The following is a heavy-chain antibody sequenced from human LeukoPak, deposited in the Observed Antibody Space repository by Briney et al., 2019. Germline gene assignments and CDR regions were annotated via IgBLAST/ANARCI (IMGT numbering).Heavy chain of an antibody. CDR3: AKDLEVITDDY. CDR1: GFTFRSYG. J-gene: IGHJ4*02. V-gene: IGHV3-30*18. D-gene: IGHD3-22*01. Sequence: GGSLRLSCAASGFTFRSYGMHWVRQAPGKGLEWVAVISYDGSNKDYADSVKGRFTIPRDNSKNTLYLQMNSLRAEDTAVYYCAKDLEVITDDYWGQGTLVTVSS. CDR2: ISYDGSNK.